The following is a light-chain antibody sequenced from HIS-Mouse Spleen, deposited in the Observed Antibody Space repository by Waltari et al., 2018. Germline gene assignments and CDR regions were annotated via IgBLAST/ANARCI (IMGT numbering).Light chain of an antibody. V-gene: IGLV2-23*01. CDR2: EGS. J-gene: IGLJ2*01. CDR3: CSYAGSSTPVV. Sequence: QSALTQPASVSGSPGQSITISCTGTSSDVGSYNLVSLYQHHPGKAPKPMIYEGSKRPSGVSNRFSGSKSGNTASLTISGLQAEDEADYYCCSYAGSSTPVVFGGGTKLTVL. CDR1: SSDVGSYNL.